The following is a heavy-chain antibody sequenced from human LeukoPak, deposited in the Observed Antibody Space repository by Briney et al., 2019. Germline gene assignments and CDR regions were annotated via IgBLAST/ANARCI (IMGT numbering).Heavy chain of an antibody. D-gene: IGHD3-22*01. CDR3: AKSDYYYDSSGYYYFGY. J-gene: IGHJ4*02. CDR2: IRYDGSNK. V-gene: IGHV3-30*02. Sequence: GGSLRLSCAASGFTFSSYGTHWVRQAPGKGLEWVAFIRYDGSNKYYADSVKGRFTISRDNSKNTLYLQMNSLRAEDTAVYYCAKSDYYYDSSGYYYFGYWGQGTLVTVSS. CDR1: GFTFSSYG.